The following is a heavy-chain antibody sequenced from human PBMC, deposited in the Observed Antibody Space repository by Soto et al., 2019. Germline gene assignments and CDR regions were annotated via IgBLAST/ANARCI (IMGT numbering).Heavy chain of an antibody. CDR3: AIQSVGATYYFDY. V-gene: IGHV5-51*01. J-gene: IGHJ4*02. Sequence: PGESLKISCKVSVYSFTSYWIGWVRQMPGKGLEWMGIIYPGDSDTRYSPSFQGQVTIAADKSISTAYLQWSSLKASDTAMYYCAIQSVGATYYFDYWGQGTLVTVSS. CDR1: VYSFTSYW. D-gene: IGHD1-26*01. CDR2: IYPGDSDT.